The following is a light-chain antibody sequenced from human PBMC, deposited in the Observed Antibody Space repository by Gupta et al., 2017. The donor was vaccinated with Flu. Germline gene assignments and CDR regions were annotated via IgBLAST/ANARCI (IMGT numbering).Light chain of an antibody. CDR3: SSYTSSSTSYV. CDR1: SSDVGGYNY. J-gene: IGLJ1*01. V-gene: IGLV2-14*01. Sequence: QSALTQPASVYASPGQSITISCTGTSSDVGGYNYVSWYQQHPGKAPKLMIYEVSNRPSGVSNRFSGSKSGNTASLTISGLQAEDEADYYCSSYTSSSTSYVFGTGTKVTVL. CDR2: EVS.